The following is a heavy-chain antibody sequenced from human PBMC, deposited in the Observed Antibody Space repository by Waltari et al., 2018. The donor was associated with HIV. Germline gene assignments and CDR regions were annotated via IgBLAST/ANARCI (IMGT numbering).Heavy chain of an antibody. CDR2: INIDGRTI. CDR1: GLSVTNYW. Sequence: EVQLVQSGGGLIKPGGSLRLSCPASGLSVTNYWMHWVRQSPGKGLVWVSRINIDGRTIDYADSVKGRFTISRDSAKNTLSLQMNSLREEDTAVYYCSRDTFGEYDFWGQGALVTVSS. D-gene: IGHD3-3*01. CDR3: SRDTFGEYDF. J-gene: IGHJ4*02. V-gene: IGHV3-74*01.